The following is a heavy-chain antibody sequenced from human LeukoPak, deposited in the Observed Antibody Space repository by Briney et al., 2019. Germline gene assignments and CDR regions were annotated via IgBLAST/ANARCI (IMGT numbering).Heavy chain of an antibody. J-gene: IGHJ4*02. V-gene: IGHV1-46*04. CDR2: INPSGGST. Sequence: ASVKVSCKASGYTFTKFFIHWVRQAPGQGLEWMGIINPSGGSTRYAQELQGRITLTRDTSTSTVYMELKSLRSEDTAMYYCARVGGGSYGGRVFDYWGQGTLVTVSS. D-gene: IGHD2-21*01. CDR1: GYTFTKFF. CDR3: ARVGGGSYGGRVFDY.